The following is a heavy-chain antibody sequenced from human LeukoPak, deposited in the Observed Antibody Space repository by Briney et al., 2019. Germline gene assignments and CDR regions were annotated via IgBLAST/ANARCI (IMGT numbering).Heavy chain of an antibody. CDR3: ARDQTSKGDAFDI. Sequence: SETLSLTCTVSGGSISSYYWSWIRQPPGKGLEWIAYIHNSGSTNYNPSLKSRVTISIDTSKNQFSLRLSSVTAADTAVYYCARDQTSKGDAFDIWGQGTMVTVSS. J-gene: IGHJ3*02. CDR2: IHNSGST. V-gene: IGHV4-59*01. CDR1: GGSISSYY.